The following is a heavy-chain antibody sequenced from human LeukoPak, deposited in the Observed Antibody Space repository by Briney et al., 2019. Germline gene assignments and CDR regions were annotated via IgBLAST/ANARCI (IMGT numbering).Heavy chain of an antibody. Sequence: SETLSLTCTVSGGSISSSNYYWGWIRQPPGKGLEWIGTIYYSGNTYYNPSLKSRVTVSVDMSKNQFSLKLNSVTAADTAVYYCTGVYGGRSGYSDYWGQGTLVTVSS. CDR1: GGSISSSNYY. CDR2: IYYSGNT. CDR3: TGVYGGRSGYSDY. J-gene: IGHJ4*02. V-gene: IGHV4-39*01. D-gene: IGHD4-17*01.